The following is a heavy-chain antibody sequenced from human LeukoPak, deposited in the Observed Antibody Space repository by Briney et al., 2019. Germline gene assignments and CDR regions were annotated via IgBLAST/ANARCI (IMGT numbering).Heavy chain of an antibody. D-gene: IGHD6-13*01. J-gene: IGHJ4*02. CDR3: ARSAVSTPTPDY. CDR1: GYTFTSYG. CDR2: IIPIFGTA. Sequence: AASVKVSCKASGYTFTSYGISWVRQAPGQGLEWMGGIIPIFGTANYAQKFQGRVTITADESTSTAYMELSSLRSEDTAVYYCARSAVSTPTPDYWGQGTLVTVSS. V-gene: IGHV1-69*13.